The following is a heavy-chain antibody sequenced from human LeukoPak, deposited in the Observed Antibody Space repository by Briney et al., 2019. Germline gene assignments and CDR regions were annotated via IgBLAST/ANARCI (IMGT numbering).Heavy chain of an antibody. J-gene: IGHJ4*02. D-gene: IGHD1-7*01. Sequence: ASVKVSCKASGYTFTTSGISWVRQAPGQGLEWMGWISAYNGQTNYAQKVQGRVTMTTDTSTKTAYMELRSLGSDDTAVYYCAGVAGFDWNSDSFDYWGQGTQVTVSS. CDR3: AGVAGFDWNSDSFDY. CDR1: GYTFTTSG. CDR2: ISAYNGQT. V-gene: IGHV1-18*01.